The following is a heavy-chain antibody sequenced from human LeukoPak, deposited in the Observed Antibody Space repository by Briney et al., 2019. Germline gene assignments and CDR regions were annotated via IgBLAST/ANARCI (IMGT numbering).Heavy chain of an antibody. V-gene: IGHV3-74*01. D-gene: IGHD2-15*01. CDR3: ARSQSGVFDV. J-gene: IGHJ3*01. Sequence: GGSLRLSCVVSGFTFTNYWMQWVRQVPGKGLVWVARMNSDGTSIIHADSVKGRFTISRDNAENTLYLQMNSLRPEDTALYYCARSQSGVFDVWGQGTMVIVSS. CDR1: GFTFTNYW. CDR2: MNSDGTSI.